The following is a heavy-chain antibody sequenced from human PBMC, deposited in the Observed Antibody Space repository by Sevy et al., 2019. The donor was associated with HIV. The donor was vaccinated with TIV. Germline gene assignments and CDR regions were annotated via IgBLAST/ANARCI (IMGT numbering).Heavy chain of an antibody. D-gene: IGHD3-3*01. J-gene: IGHJ4*02. V-gene: IGHV3-7*01. CDR2: IKQDQSEK. CDR3: ARELGGFNWRPYYFDS. Sequence: GGSLRRSCETSGFIFTDYWMSWVRQIPGKGLEWVATIKQDQSEKYDVDSVKGRFAISRDSAKKSVSLQMNGLRAEDTALYFCARELGGFNWRPYYFDSWGQGTLVTVSS. CDR1: GFIFTDYW.